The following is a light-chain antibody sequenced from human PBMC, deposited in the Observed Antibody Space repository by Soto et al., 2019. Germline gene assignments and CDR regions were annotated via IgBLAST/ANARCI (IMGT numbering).Light chain of an antibody. V-gene: IGKV4-1*01. Sequence: DIVMTQSPDSLAVSLGERATINCKSSQNILYSSTNKSFLALYQQKAGQPPKLLTYWASTRESGVPDRFSGSESGTDFTLSISSLQAEDVAVYYCHQYYSSPMTFGQGTKVEIK. CDR3: HQYYSSPMT. CDR2: WAS. J-gene: IGKJ1*01. CDR1: QNILYSSTNKSF.